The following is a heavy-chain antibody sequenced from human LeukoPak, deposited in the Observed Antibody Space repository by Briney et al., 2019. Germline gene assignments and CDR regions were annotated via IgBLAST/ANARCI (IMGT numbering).Heavy chain of an antibody. V-gene: IGHV3-30*04. J-gene: IGHJ4*02. D-gene: IGHD3-22*01. CDR3: AMDYYDSNGYSRGWDY. Sequence: PGKSLRLSCAASGFTFTSLPLHWVRQAPAKGLEWVTVSSNHGSDEYYADSVKGRFTVSSDNSKKTVYLQMDSLRAEDTAVYYCAMDYYDSNGYSRGWDYWGQGTLVTVPS. CDR2: SSNHGSDE. CDR1: GFTFTSLP.